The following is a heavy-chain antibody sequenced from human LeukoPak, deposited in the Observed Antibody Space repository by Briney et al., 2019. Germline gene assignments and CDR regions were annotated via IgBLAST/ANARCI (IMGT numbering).Heavy chain of an antibody. D-gene: IGHD3-22*01. CDR3: ARSLRALSGYQLY. Sequence: GASVKVSCKSSVYTFTRYYMHWVRQAPGQGLEWMGWINPNSGGTNYAQKFQGRVTMTRDTSISTAYMELSSLRSDDTAVYYCARSLRALSGYQLYWGQGTLVTVSS. CDR1: VYTFTRYY. J-gene: IGHJ4*02. V-gene: IGHV1-2*02. CDR2: INPNSGGT.